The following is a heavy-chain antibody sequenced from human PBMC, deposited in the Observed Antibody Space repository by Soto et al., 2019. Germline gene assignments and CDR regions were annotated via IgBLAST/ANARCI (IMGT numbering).Heavy chain of an antibody. CDR2: NSAYNGTT. V-gene: IGHV1-18*01. CDR3: ATGSITARVPKWFAS. J-gene: IGHJ5*01. CDR1: GYTFTSYG. D-gene: IGHD2-8*02. Sequence: ASVKVSCKASGYTFTSYGISWVRQAPGQGLEWMGWNSAYNGTTTYAQNLQGRAPLTTDTSTSTAYLELRSLRSADTAVYYCATGSITARVPKWFASWGQGTL.